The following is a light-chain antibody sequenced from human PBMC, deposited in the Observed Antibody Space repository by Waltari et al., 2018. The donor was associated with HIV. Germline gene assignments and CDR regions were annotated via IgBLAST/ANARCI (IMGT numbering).Light chain of an antibody. V-gene: IGLV1-40*01. CDR1: NSNIGTHE. Sequence: QSVLTQPPSVSGAPGQWVTLSCTGGNSNIGTHEVHWYQQLPGTAPQLLIYNTNNRPAGVPDRFSGFKSGPSASLAITGLQAEDEADYYCQSSDSTLSGSVFGGGTKLTVL. CDR3: QSSDSTLSGSV. CDR2: NTN. J-gene: IGLJ2*01.